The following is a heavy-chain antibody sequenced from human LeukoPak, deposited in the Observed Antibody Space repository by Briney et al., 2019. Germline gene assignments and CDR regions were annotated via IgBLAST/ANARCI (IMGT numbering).Heavy chain of an antibody. Sequence: PSETLSLTCAVSGYSISGGYYWGWIRQPPGKGLEWIGSIYHSGSTYYNPSLKSRVTISVDTSKNQFSLKLSSVTAADTAVYYCARLRGLQCDYWGQGTLVTVSS. V-gene: IGHV4-38-2*01. D-gene: IGHD5-24*01. CDR3: ARLRGLQCDY. J-gene: IGHJ4*02. CDR1: GYSISGGYY. CDR2: IYHSGST.